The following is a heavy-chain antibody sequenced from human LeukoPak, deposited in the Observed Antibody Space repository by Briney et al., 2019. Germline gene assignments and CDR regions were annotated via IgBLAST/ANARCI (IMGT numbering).Heavy chain of an antibody. V-gene: IGHV3-74*01. D-gene: IGHD6-19*01. CDR2: INGDGSST. CDR1: GFTFSNYW. J-gene: IGHJ4*02. CDR3: ARSLPYSSGFDY. Sequence: GGSLRLSCAASGFTFSNYWMHWVRQAPGKGLVWVSRINGDGSSTSYAYSVKGRFTISRDNAKNTLYLQMNSLRAEDTAVYYCARSLPYSSGFDYWGQGTLVTVSS.